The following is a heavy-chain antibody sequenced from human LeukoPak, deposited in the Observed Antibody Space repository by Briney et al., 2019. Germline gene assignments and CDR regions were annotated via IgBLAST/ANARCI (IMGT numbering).Heavy chain of an antibody. D-gene: IGHD3-3*01. CDR2: INPNSGGT. J-gene: IGHJ4*02. Sequence: GASVKVSCKASGYTFTGYYMHWVRQAPGQGLEWMGRINPNSGGTNYAQKFQGRVTMTRDTSISTAYMELSRLRSDDTAVYYCAREIYDFWSGYYTVGTYYFDYWGQGTLVTVSS. V-gene: IGHV1-2*06. CDR1: GYTFTGYY. CDR3: AREIYDFWSGYYTVGTYYFDY.